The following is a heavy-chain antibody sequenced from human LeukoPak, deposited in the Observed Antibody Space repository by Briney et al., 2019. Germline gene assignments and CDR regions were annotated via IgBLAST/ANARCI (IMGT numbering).Heavy chain of an antibody. CDR3: ARDPEIDYGGNSLGY. Sequence: GASVKVSCKASGYTFTGYSMHWVRHAPGQGLEWMGWINPNSGGTNYAQKFEGRVTMTRDTSISTAYMELSRLRSDDTAVYYCARDPEIDYGGNSLGYWGQGTLVTVSS. CDR1: GYTFTGYS. D-gene: IGHD4-23*01. CDR2: INPNSGGT. J-gene: IGHJ4*02. V-gene: IGHV1-2*02.